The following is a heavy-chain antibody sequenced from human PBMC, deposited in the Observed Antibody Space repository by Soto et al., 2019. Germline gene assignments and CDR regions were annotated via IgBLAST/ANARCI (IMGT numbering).Heavy chain of an antibody. V-gene: IGHV1-8*01. CDR2: MNPNSGNT. D-gene: IGHD3-10*01. CDR3: ARAVRGSYAYWYFEL. CDR1: GYTFKSYD. J-gene: IGHJ2*01. Sequence: QVQLVQSGAEVKKPGASVKVSCKASGYTFKSYDINWVRQATGQGLEWMGWMNPNSGNTGYAQKFQGRVTMTRNTSISTAYMEVSSLRSEDTAVYYCARAVRGSYAYWYFELWGRGTLVTVFS.